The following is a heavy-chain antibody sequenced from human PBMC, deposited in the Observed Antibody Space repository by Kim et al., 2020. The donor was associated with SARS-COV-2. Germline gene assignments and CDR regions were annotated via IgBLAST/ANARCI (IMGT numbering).Heavy chain of an antibody. Sequence: ASVKVSCKASGYTFTSYAMHWVRQAPGQRLEWMGWINAGNGNTKYSQKFQGRVTITRDTSASTAYMELSSPRSEDTAVYYCARPNYDILTGYYKRTGYFDYWGQGTLVTVSS. CDR2: INAGNGNT. CDR1: GYTFTSYA. J-gene: IGHJ4*02. CDR3: ARPNYDILTGYYKRTGYFDY. D-gene: IGHD3-9*01. V-gene: IGHV1-3*01.